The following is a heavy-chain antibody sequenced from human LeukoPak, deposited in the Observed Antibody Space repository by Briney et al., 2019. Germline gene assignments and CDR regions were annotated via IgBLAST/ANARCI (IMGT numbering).Heavy chain of an antibody. CDR3: ARDRLIGGGGGYDSYYYYGMDV. V-gene: IGHV6-1*01. CDR2: TYYRSKWYN. CDR1: GDSVSSNSAV. D-gene: IGHD5-12*01. J-gene: IGHJ6*02. Sequence: SQTLSLTCAISGDSVSSNSAVWDWIRQSPSRGLEWLGRTYYRSKWYNDYAVSVKSRITINPDTSKNQFSLQLNSVTPEDTAVYYCARDRLIGGGGGYDSYYYYGMDVWGQGTTVTVSS.